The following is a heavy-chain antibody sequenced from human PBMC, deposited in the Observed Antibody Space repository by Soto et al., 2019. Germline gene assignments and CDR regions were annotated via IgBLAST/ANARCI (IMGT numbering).Heavy chain of an antibody. V-gene: IGHV3-21*06. D-gene: IGHD2-2*01. CDR2: ISSTSAYI. CDR1: GFTLSSYS. Sequence: VSLRLSWLAYGFTLSSYSMNWVSQAPGKGLEWVSSISSTSAYIYYADAVKGRFTISRDNAKNSIYLQMNSLRAEDTAVYYCAREKRGADARYLDLWGRGA. J-gene: IGHJ2*01. CDR3: AREKRGADARYLDL.